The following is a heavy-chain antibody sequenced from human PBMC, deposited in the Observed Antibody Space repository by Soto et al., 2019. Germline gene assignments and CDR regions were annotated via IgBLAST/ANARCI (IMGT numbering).Heavy chain of an antibody. CDR1: GFTFSNNA. Sequence: GGSLRLSCVGSGFTFSNNAMHWVRQAPGKWLEWVAFISYESSEIFYADSVKGRFTISRDNPENTLFLHMNSPRADDTSVYYCAIARVADSSLEHWGQGILVTVSS. D-gene: IGHD2-15*01. CDR2: ISYESSEI. J-gene: IGHJ4*01. CDR3: AIARVADSSLEH. V-gene: IGHV3-30*01.